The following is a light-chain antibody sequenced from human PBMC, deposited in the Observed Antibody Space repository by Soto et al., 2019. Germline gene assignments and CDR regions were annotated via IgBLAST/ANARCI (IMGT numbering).Light chain of an antibody. V-gene: IGKV1-39*01. Sequence: DIQMTQSPSPLSASVGDRVTITCRASQTIRNYLNWYQQKPGEAPKLLIYAASRLQSGVPSRLKCSGSGTDLSSPINTLQPEDIATYYCQQSYSTPRFGGGTKVEIK. CDR2: AAS. CDR1: QTIRNY. CDR3: QQSYSTPR. J-gene: IGKJ4*01.